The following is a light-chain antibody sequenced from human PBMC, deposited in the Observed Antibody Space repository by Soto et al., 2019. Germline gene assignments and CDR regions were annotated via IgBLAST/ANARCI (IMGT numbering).Light chain of an antibody. J-gene: IGKJ1*01. V-gene: IGKV1-6*01. CDR1: QGIRDE. Sequence: AIQMTQSPSSLSASVGDRVTITCRASQGIRDELGWYQQKAGKAPNLLTSAASRLQSGVPSRFSGRGSGTEFTLTISSLQPEDCATYYCLQDYDYPRTFGQGTKVDIK. CDR3: LQDYDYPRT. CDR2: AAS.